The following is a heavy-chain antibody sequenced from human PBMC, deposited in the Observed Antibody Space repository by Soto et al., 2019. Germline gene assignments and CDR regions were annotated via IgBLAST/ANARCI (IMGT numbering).Heavy chain of an antibody. CDR3: ARGRYGDY. CDR2: ISAHNGNT. J-gene: IGHJ4*02. CDR1: GYTFTSYG. Sequence: QVHLVQSGAEVKKPGASVKVSCKGSGYTFTSYGITWVRQAPGQGLECMGWISAHNGNTDYAQKLQGRATVTRDTPTSTAYMELRSLRSVDTAVYYCARGRYGDYWGQGALVNVSS. D-gene: IGHD1-1*01. V-gene: IGHV1-18*01.